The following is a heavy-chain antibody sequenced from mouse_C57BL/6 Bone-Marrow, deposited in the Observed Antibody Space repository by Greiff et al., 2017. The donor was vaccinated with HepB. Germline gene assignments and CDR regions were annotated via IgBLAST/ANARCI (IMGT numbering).Heavy chain of an antibody. CDR1: EYEFPSHD. J-gene: IGHJ1*03. Sequence: VQLKESGGGLVQPGESLKLSCESNEYEFPSHDMSWVRKTPEKRLELVAAINSDGGSTYYPDTMERRFIISRDNTKKTLYLQMSSLRSEDTALYYCARRGYYGSSYDWYFDVWGTGTTVTVSS. V-gene: IGHV5-2*01. D-gene: IGHD1-1*01. CDR3: ARRGYYGSSYDWYFDV. CDR2: INSDGGST.